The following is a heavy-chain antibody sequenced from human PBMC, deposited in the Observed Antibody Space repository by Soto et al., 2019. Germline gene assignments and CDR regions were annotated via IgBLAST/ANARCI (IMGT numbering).Heavy chain of an antibody. D-gene: IGHD6-19*01. Sequence: ASVKVSCKASGYTFTSYDINWVRQATGQGLEWMGWMNPNSGNTGYAQKFQGRVTMTRNTSISTAYMELSSLRSEDTAVYYCARAVRSSGWHNWFDPWGQGTLVTVSS. V-gene: IGHV1-8*01. CDR2: MNPNSGNT. CDR1: GYTFTSYD. CDR3: ARAVRSSGWHNWFDP. J-gene: IGHJ5*02.